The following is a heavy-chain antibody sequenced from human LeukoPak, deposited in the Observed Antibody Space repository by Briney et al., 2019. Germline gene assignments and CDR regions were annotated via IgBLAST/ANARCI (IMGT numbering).Heavy chain of an antibody. V-gene: IGHV1-2*02. CDR1: GYTFTDYY. J-gene: IGHJ4*02. Sequence: ASVKVSCKASGYTFTDYYMHWVRQAPGQGLEWMGWINPNSGGSIFAQKFQGRVTMTRDTSISTAYMELSSLRSDDTAMYYCARPDTTGYSRAGNGFDYWGQGTLVTVSS. D-gene: IGHD6-13*01. CDR2: INPNSGGS. CDR3: ARPDTTGYSRAGNGFDY.